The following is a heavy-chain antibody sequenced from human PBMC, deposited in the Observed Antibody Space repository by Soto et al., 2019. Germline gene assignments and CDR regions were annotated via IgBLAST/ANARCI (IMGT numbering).Heavy chain of an antibody. J-gene: IGHJ4*02. CDR3: AKEFGSTWIDH. CDR1: GFTLTTYG. CDR2: MSYDGTKE. D-gene: IGHD6-13*01. V-gene: IGHV3-30*18. Sequence: GGSLRLSCAASGFTLTTYGMHWVRQAPGKGLEWVAAMSYDGTKEYYADSVKGRFTISRDSSRNTLFLQLNSLRAEDTAVYYCAKEFGSTWIDHWGEGTLVTVSS.